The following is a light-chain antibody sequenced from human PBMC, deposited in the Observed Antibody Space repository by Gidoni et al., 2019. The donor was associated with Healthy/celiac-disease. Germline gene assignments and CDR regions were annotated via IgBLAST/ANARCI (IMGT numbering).Light chain of an antibody. CDR1: QSVSSSY. Sequence: EMVLTPSPSTLSSSPGESATLSCRASQSVSSSYLAWYQQNPGQAPRLLSYASSSRATGIPDRFTGSRSGTDFTLTISRLEPEDSAVYYCQQYGSSPPLTFXGXTKVEIK. CDR3: QQYGSSPPLT. CDR2: ASS. J-gene: IGKJ4*01. V-gene: IGKV3-20*01.